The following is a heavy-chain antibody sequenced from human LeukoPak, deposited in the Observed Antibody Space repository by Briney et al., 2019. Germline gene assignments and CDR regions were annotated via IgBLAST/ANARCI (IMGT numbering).Heavy chain of an antibody. Sequence: EASVKVSCKASGYTFTSYYMHWVRQAPGQGLEWMGIINPSGGSTSYAQKFQGRVTMTRDTSTSTVYMELSSLRSEDTAVYYCARVPRYGSGYDSPGGGYYYYGMDVWGQGTTVTVSS. CDR3: ARVPRYGSGYDSPGGGYYYYGMDV. D-gene: IGHD3-10*01. V-gene: IGHV1-46*01. J-gene: IGHJ6*02. CDR2: INPSGGST. CDR1: GYTFTSYY.